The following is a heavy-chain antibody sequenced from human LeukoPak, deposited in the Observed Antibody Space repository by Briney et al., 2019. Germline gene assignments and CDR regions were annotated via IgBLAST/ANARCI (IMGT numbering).Heavy chain of an antibody. D-gene: IGHD5-12*01. V-gene: IGHV1-18*01. J-gene: IGHJ5*02. CDR2: ISAYNGNT. CDR1: GYTFTSYG. CDR3: ARANSGYDQNWFDP. Sequence: ASVKVSCTASGYTFTSYGISWVRQAPGQGLEWMGGISAYNGNTNYAQKLQGRVTMTTDTSTSTAYMELRSLRSDDTAVYYCARANSGYDQNWFDPWGQGTLVTVSS.